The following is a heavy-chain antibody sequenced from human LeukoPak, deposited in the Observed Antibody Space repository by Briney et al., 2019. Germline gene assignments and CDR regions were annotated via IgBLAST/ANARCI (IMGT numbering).Heavy chain of an antibody. CDR3: ASTGYSSSWYSG. V-gene: IGHV3-7*01. D-gene: IGHD6-13*01. J-gene: IGHJ4*02. CDR2: IKQDGSEK. Sequence: GGSLGLSCAASGFTFSSYWMSWVRQAPGKGLEWVANIKQDGSEKYYVDSVKGRFAISRDNAKNSLYLQMNSLRAEDTAVYYCASTGYSSSWYSGWGQGTLVTVSS. CDR1: GFTFSSYW.